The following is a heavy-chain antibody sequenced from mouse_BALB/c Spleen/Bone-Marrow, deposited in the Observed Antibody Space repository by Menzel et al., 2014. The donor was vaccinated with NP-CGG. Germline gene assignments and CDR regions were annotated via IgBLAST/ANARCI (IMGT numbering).Heavy chain of an antibody. CDR3: AREGYGNYVWYV. CDR1: GFNIKDTY. CDR2: TDPANGNT. J-gene: IGHJ1*01. V-gene: IGHV14-3*02. Sequence: EVQLQESGAELVKPGASVKLSCTASGFNIKDTYMHWVKQRPEQGLEWIGNTDPANGNTKYDPKFQGKATITADTSSNTAYLQPISLTSEDTAVYYCAREGYGNYVWYVWGAGTTVTVSS. D-gene: IGHD2-10*02.